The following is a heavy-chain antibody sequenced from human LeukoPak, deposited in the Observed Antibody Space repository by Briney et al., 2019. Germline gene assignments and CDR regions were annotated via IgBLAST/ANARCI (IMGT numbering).Heavy chain of an antibody. V-gene: IGHV1-69*06. J-gene: IGHJ5*02. Sequence: ASVKVSCKASGGSFSSYAISWVRQAPGQGLEWMGGIIPLFGAPNYAQKFQGRVTITADKSTTTAYMELSSLRSEDTAVYFCARHDSYSSSFPYNWFDPWGQGTLVTVSS. CDR2: IIPLFGAP. D-gene: IGHD6-13*01. CDR3: ARHDSYSSSFPYNWFDP. CDR1: GGSFSSYA.